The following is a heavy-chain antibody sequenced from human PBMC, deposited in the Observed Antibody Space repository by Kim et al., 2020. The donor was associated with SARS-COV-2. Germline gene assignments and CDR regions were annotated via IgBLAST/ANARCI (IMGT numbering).Heavy chain of an antibody. CDR3: AKEGEGGAPYFDY. D-gene: IGHD1-26*01. Sequence: YAGTVKGRFTIARDNSKNTLYLEMNSLRAEDTAVYYCAKEGEGGAPYFDYWGQGTLVTVSS. J-gene: IGHJ4*02. V-gene: IGHV3-23*01.